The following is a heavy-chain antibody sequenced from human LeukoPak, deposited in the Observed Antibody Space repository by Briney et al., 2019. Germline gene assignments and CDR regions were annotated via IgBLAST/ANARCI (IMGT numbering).Heavy chain of an antibody. V-gene: IGHV3-23*01. D-gene: IGHD3-10*01. CDR1: GFSFSGYY. Sequence: PGGPLRLSCAASGFSFSGYYMNWGRPTPGKGLGCASTVCGCGSSTYYADSVKGRFTISRDNSKNTMYLQMSGLRADDTATYHCAKMVGNYYGPGSYVHFDYWGQGTLVTVSS. J-gene: IGHJ4*02. CDR2: VCGCGSST. CDR3: AKMVGNYYGPGSYVHFDY.